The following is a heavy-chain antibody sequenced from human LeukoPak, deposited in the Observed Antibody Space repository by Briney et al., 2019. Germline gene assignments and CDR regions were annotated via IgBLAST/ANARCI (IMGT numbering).Heavy chain of an antibody. D-gene: IGHD4-11*01. CDR3: ARDYSNRRFYYGMDV. V-gene: IGHV1-8*01. Sequence: ASVKVSCKASGYTFTSYDINWVRQATGQGLEWMGWMNPNSGNTGYAQKFQGRVTMTRNTSISTAYMELSSLRSEDTAVYYCARDYSNRRFYYGMDVWGQGTTVTVSS. CDR1: GYTFTSYD. J-gene: IGHJ6*02. CDR2: MNPNSGNT.